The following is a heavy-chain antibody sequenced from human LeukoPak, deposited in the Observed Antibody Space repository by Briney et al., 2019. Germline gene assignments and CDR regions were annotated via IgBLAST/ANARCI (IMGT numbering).Heavy chain of an antibody. CDR2: ISSSGRTI. CDR3: SRTGYFDI. D-gene: IGHD2-15*01. V-gene: IGHV3-48*03. Sequence: GGSLRLSCAASGFTFSSYEMNWVRQAPGKGLEWVSYISSSGRTIYYADSVKGRFTISRDNAKNSLSLQMNSLRAEDTAVFYCSRTGYFDIWGQGTMVTVSS. J-gene: IGHJ3*02. CDR1: GFTFSSYE.